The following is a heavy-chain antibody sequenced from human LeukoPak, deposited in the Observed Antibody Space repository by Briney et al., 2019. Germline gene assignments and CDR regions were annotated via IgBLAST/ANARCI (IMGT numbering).Heavy chain of an antibody. CDR3: ATQTCGGDCYSWAPFDY. D-gene: IGHD2-21*02. CDR1: GGSISSYY. V-gene: IGHV4-59*01. J-gene: IGHJ4*02. CDR2: IYYSGST. Sequence: SETLSLTCTVSGGSISSYYWSWIRQPPGKGLEWTGYIYYSGSTNYNPSLKSRVTISVDTSKNQFSLKLSSVTAADTAVYYCATQTCGGDCYSWAPFDYWGQGTLVTVSS.